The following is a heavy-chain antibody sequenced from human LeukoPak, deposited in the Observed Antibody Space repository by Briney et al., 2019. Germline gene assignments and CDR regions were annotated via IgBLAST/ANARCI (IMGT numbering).Heavy chain of an antibody. V-gene: IGHV4-34*01. CDR3: ARWTDCSSTSCPYYFDY. CDR1: GGPFSGYY. CDR2: INHSGST. D-gene: IGHD2-2*01. Sequence: SETLSLTCAVYGGPFSGYYWSWIRQPPGKGLEWIGEINHSGSTNYNPSLKSRVTISVDTSKNQFSLKLSSVTAADTAVYYCARWTDCSSTSCPYYFDYWGQGTLVTVSS. J-gene: IGHJ4*02.